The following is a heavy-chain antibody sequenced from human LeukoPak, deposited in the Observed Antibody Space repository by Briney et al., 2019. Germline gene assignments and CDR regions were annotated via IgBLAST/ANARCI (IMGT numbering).Heavy chain of an antibody. D-gene: IGHD3-22*01. J-gene: IGHJ4*02. Sequence: PGGSLRLSCAASGFTFSSYSMNWVRQAPGKGLEWVAVISYDGSNKYYADSVKGRFTISRDNSKNTLYLQMNSLRAEDTAVYYCARDSSAEGEYDSSGYYGYFDYWGQGTLVTVSS. V-gene: IGHV3-30*03. CDR2: ISYDGSNK. CDR1: GFTFSSYS. CDR3: ARDSSAEGEYDSSGYYGYFDY.